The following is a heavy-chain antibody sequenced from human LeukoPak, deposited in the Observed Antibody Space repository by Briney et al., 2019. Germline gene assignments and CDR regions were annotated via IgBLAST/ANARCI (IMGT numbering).Heavy chain of an antibody. Sequence: GGSLRLSCAASGFTFSSYAMSWVRQAPGKGLEWVAVIWYDGSNKYYADSVKGRFTISRDNSKNTLYLQMNSLRAEDTAVYYCARVRVEYYYDSSGYLDYWGQGTLVTVSS. V-gene: IGHV3-33*08. J-gene: IGHJ4*02. CDR3: ARVRVEYYYDSSGYLDY. CDR2: IWYDGSNK. D-gene: IGHD3-22*01. CDR1: GFTFSSYA.